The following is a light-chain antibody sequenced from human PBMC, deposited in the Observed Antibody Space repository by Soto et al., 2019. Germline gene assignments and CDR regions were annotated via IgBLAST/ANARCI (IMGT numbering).Light chain of an antibody. CDR3: CSYAGNYILV. Sequence: QSALTQPPSVSGSPGQSVTISCTGTSSDVGGYNYVSWYQQHPGKAPKLMIYDVSKRPSGVPDRFSGSESGNTASLTISGLQAEDEADYYCCSYAGNYILVFGGGTKLTVL. J-gene: IGLJ2*01. CDR1: SSDVGGYNY. CDR2: DVS. V-gene: IGLV2-11*01.